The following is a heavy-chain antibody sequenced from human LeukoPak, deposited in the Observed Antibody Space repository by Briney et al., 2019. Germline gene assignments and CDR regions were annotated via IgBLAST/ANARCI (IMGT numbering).Heavy chain of an antibody. Sequence: GGSLRLSCAASGFSLSSYWMHWVRQASGKGLVWVSRVNSDGSSTDYADSVRGRFSISRDNAKNTLYLQMNSLRAEDTAVYYCTRATTGSRNAFDIWGQGTMVAVSS. CDR1: GFSLSSYW. CDR2: VNSDGSST. J-gene: IGHJ3*02. V-gene: IGHV3-74*01. CDR3: TRATTGSRNAFDI. D-gene: IGHD1-1*01.